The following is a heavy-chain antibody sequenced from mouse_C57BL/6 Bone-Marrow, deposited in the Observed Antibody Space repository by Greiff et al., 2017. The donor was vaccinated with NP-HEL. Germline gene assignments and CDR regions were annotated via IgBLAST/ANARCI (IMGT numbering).Heavy chain of an antibody. Sequence: DVQLVESGGGLVKPGGSLKLSCAASGFTFSSYTMSWVRQTPEKRLEWVATISGGGGNTYYPDSVKGRFTISRDNAKNTLYLQMTSLRSEDTALYYCAEHTNDGYHPLAYWGQGALVTVSA. CDR3: AEHTNDGYHPLAY. D-gene: IGHD2-3*01. J-gene: IGHJ3*01. V-gene: IGHV5-9*01. CDR2: ISGGGGNT. CDR1: GFTFSSYT.